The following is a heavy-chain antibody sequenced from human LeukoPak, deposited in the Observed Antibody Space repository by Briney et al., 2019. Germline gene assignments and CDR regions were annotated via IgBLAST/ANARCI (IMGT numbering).Heavy chain of an antibody. CDR1: GGSFSGYY. J-gene: IGHJ6*02. Sequence: SETLSLTCAVYGGSFSGYYWSWIRQPPGKGLEWIGEINHSGSTNYNPSLKSRVTISVDTSKNQFSLKLSSVTAADTAVYYCARVNVLRYFDWLSPPEVYYYYGMDVWGQGTTVTVSS. CDR3: ARVNVLRYFDWLSPPEVYYYYGMDV. D-gene: IGHD3-9*01. CDR2: INHSGST. V-gene: IGHV4-34*01.